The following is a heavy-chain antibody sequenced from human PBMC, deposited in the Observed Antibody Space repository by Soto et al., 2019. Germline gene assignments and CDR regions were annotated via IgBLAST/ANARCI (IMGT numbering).Heavy chain of an antibody. CDR3: ARDLGVRGSAAAGYYYGMDV. J-gene: IGHJ6*02. CDR2: IYYSGST. V-gene: IGHV4-59*01. CDR1: GGSISSYY. D-gene: IGHD6-13*01. Sequence: SETLSLTCTVSGGSISSYYWSWIRQPPGKRLEWIGYIYYSGSTNYNPSLKSRVTISVDTSKNQFSLKLSSVTAADTAVYCCARDLGVRGSAAAGYYYGMDVWGQGTTVTVSS.